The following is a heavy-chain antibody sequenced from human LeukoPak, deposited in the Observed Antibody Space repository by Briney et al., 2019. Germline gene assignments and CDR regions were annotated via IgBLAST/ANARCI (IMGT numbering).Heavy chain of an antibody. Sequence: GESLKISCRGSGYSFTTYWIGWVRHVPGKGLELMGIIYSGDSDTRYTPSFQGQVTMSADKSITTACLQWSSLKASDTAMYYCARRQGCSSTSCPPDYSGQGTLVTVSP. CDR2: IYSGDSDT. J-gene: IGHJ4*02. CDR3: ARRQGCSSTSCPPDY. CDR1: GYSFTTYW. V-gene: IGHV5-51*01. D-gene: IGHD2-2*01.